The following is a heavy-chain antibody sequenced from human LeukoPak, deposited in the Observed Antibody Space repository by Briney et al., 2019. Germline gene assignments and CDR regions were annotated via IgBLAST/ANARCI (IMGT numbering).Heavy chain of an antibody. J-gene: IGHJ4*02. CDR2: IYYSGST. CDR1: GGSLNSGDYY. V-gene: IGHV4-30-4*01. D-gene: IGHD3-22*01. CDR3: ARTSYYYDSSGYYYPYYFDY. Sequence: PSQTLSLTCTVSGGSLNSGDYYWSWIRQPPGKGLEWIGYIYYSGSTYYNPSLKSRVTISIDTSKNQFSLKLNSVTAADTAVYYCARTSYYYDSSGYYYPYYFDYWGQGTLVTVSS.